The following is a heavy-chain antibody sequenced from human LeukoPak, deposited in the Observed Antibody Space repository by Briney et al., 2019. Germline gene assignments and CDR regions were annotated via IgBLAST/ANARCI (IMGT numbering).Heavy chain of an antibody. Sequence: GGSLRLSSAAPGFNFDDYVMSWVRQAPGKGLEWVSGINWNGGSRGYADSVKGRFTISRDNAKNSLYLQMNGLRAEDTAVYYCAREIAVGSGSSRLDVWGKGTTDTISS. J-gene: IGHJ6*03. CDR1: GFNFDDYV. CDR2: INWNGGSR. V-gene: IGHV3-20*03. CDR3: AREIAVGSGSSRLDV. D-gene: IGHD3-10*01.